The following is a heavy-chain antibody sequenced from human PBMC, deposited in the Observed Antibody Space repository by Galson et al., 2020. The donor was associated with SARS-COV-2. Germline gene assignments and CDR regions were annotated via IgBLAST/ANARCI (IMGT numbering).Heavy chain of an antibody. V-gene: IGHV3-30*04. CDR2: ILYDGSNK. J-gene: IGHJ4*02. D-gene: IGHD3-10*01. CDR3: ARPSSGSYFSYFDY. CDR1: GFTFSSYA. Sequence: GGSLRLSCAASGFTFSSYAMHWVRQAPGKGLEWVAVILYDGSNKYYADSVKGRFTISRDNSKHTLYLQMNSLRAEDTAVYYCARPSSGSYFSYFDYWGQGTLVTVSS.